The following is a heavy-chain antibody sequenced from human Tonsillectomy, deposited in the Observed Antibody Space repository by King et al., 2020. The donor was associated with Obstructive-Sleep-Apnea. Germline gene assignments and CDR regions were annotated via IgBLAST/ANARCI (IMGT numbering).Heavy chain of an antibody. Sequence: VQLVESGGGVVQPGRSLRLSCAASGFTFSSYGMHWVRQAPGKGLEWVAVMSYDGRNKYYADSVKGRFTISRDNSKNTLYLQMNSLRAEDTAVYYCAKDAYYDSSGYYVDYWGQGTLVTVSS. J-gene: IGHJ4*02. CDR2: MSYDGRNK. D-gene: IGHD3-22*01. CDR3: AKDAYYDSSGYYVDY. V-gene: IGHV3-30*18. CDR1: GFTFSSYG.